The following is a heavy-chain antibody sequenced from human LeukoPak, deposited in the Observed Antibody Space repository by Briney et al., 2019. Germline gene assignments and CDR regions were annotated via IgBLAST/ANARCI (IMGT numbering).Heavy chain of an antibody. CDR3: ASPYYYGSGSYYDAFDI. D-gene: IGHD3-10*01. V-gene: IGHV1-8*01. Sequence: GASVKVSCKASGYTFTSYDINWVRQATGQGLEWMGWMNPNSGNTGYAQKFQGRVTMTRNTSISTAYMELSSLRSEDTAVYYCASPYYYGSGSYYDAFDIWGQGTMVTVSS. CDR1: GYTFTSYD. J-gene: IGHJ3*02. CDR2: MNPNSGNT.